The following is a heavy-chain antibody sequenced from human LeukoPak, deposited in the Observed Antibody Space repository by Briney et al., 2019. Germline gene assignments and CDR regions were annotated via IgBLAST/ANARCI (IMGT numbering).Heavy chain of an antibody. CDR2: ISDSGDST. CDR3: AKRFPSGPLDY. D-gene: IGHD6-19*01. V-gene: IGHV3-23*01. J-gene: IGHJ4*02. Sequence: PGGSLRLSCAASGFTFSNYAVSWVRQAPGQGLEWVSTISDSGDSTYYADSVKGRFTISRDNSKNTLNLQMNSLRAEDTAVYYCAKRFPSGPLDYWGQGTLVTVSS. CDR1: GFTFSNYA.